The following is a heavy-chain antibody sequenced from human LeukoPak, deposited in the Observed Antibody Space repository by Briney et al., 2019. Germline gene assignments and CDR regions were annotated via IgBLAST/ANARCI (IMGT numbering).Heavy chain of an antibody. Sequence: SETLSLTCTVSGGSISSGGYYWSWIRQHPGKGLEWIGYIYNSGSTFYNPSPKSRVTISVDRSKNQFSLKLSSVTAADTAVYYCAKGSYYDSSGSFYFDYWGQGALVTVSS. J-gene: IGHJ4*02. CDR3: AKGSYYDSSGSFYFDY. CDR1: GGSISSGGYY. V-gene: IGHV4-31*03. D-gene: IGHD3-22*01. CDR2: IYNSGST.